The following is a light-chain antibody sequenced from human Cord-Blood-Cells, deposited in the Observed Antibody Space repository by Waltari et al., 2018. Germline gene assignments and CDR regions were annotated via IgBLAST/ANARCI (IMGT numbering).Light chain of an antibody. Sequence: QSALTQPASVSGSPGQSITISCTGTSSDVGGYNYVSWYQQHPGTAPKRMIYDVSKRPSGVSNRFSGSKSGTTASLTISGLQAEDEADYYCSSYTSSSTWVFGGGTKLTVL. V-gene: IGLV2-14*01. CDR3: SSYTSSSTWV. CDR1: SSDVGGYNY. J-gene: IGLJ3*02. CDR2: DVS.